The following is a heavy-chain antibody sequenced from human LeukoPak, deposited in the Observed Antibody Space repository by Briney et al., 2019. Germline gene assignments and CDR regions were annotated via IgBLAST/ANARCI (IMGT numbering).Heavy chain of an antibody. CDR3: ARGLASYYDYVWGSYRLGAFGI. CDR2: ISSSGSTI. D-gene: IGHD3-16*02. CDR1: GFTFSSYE. J-gene: IGHJ3*02. V-gene: IGHV3-48*03. Sequence: GGSLRLSCAASGFTFSSYEMNWVRQAPGKGLEWVSYISSSGSTIYYADSVKGRFTISRDNAKNSLYLQMNSLRAEDTAVYYCARGLASYYDYVWGSYRLGAFGIWGQETMVTVSS.